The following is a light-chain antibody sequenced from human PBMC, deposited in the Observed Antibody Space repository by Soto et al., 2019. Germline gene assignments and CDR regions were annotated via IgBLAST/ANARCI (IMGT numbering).Light chain of an antibody. Sequence: ALTQPPSASGSPGQSVTISCTGTSSDVGGYNYVSWYQQHPGKAPKLMIYEVSKRPSGVPDRFSGSKSGNTASLTVSGLQAEDEADYYCSSYAGSNNRYVFGTGTKVTVL. J-gene: IGLJ1*01. CDR1: SSDVGGYNY. CDR3: SSYAGSNNRYV. V-gene: IGLV2-8*01. CDR2: EVS.